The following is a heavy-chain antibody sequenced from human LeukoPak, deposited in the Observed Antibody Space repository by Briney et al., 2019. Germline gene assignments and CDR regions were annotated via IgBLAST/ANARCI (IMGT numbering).Heavy chain of an antibody. Sequence: ASVKVSCKASGYTFTSYYTHWVRQAPGQGLEWMGIINPSGGSTSYAQKFQGRVTMTRDTSTSTVYMELSSLRSEDTAVYYCARVTASAQLDPWGQGTLVTVSS. J-gene: IGHJ5*02. V-gene: IGHV1-46*01. CDR2: INPSGGST. CDR1: GYTFTSYY. D-gene: IGHD2-21*02. CDR3: ARVTASAQLDP.